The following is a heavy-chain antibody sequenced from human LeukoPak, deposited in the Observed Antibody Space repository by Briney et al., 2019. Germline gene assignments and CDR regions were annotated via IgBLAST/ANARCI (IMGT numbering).Heavy chain of an antibody. Sequence: ASVKVSCKASGYTFTSYGISWVRQAPGQGLEWMGWISAYNGNTNYAQKLQGRVTMTTDTSTSTVYMELRSLRSDDTAVYYCARSIWSGYYIEAPADYWGQGTLVTVSS. CDR1: GYTFTSYG. CDR2: ISAYNGNT. V-gene: IGHV1-18*01. D-gene: IGHD3-3*01. J-gene: IGHJ4*02. CDR3: ARSIWSGYYIEAPADY.